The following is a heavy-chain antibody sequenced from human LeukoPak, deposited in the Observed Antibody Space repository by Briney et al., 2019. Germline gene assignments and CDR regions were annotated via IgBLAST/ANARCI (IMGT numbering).Heavy chain of an antibody. CDR1: GFTFGSYE. CDR2: ITSSGRTI. Sequence: GGSLRLSCTPSGFTFGSYEMHWVRQAPGKGLEWVSYITSSGRTIYYANSVKGRFTISRDNAKNSLYLQMSSLRAEDTAVYYCVREGAYCSGASGYFDYWGQGTLVTVSS. D-gene: IGHD2-15*01. J-gene: IGHJ4*02. V-gene: IGHV3-48*03. CDR3: VREGAYCSGASGYFDY.